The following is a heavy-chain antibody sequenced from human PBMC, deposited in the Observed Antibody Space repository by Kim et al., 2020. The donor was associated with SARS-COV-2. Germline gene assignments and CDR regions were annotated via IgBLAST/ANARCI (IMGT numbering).Heavy chain of an antibody. V-gene: IGHV4-39*01. J-gene: IGHJ4*02. CDR1: GGSISSSSYY. Sequence: SETLSLTCTVSGGSISSSSYYWGWIRQPPGKGLEWIGSIYYSGSTYYNPSLKSRVTISVDTSKNQFSLKLSSVTAADTAVYYCARHEWLRSHYFDYWGQGTLVTVSS. CDR3: ARHEWLRSHYFDY. D-gene: IGHD5-12*01. CDR2: IYYSGST.